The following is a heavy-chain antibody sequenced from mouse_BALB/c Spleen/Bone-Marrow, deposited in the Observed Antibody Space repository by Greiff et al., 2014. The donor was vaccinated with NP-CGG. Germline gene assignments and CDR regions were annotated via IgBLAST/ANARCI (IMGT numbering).Heavy chain of an antibody. Sequence: VQLQQSGPELVKPGASVKISCKASGYAFSSSWMNWVKQRPGQGLEWIGRIYPGDGDTNYNGKFKGKATLTADKSSSTACMQLSSLTSVDSAVYFCASGSSSFAYWGQGTLVTVSA. CDR2: IYPGDGDT. CDR3: ASGSSSFAY. CDR1: GYAFSSSW. D-gene: IGHD1-1*01. J-gene: IGHJ3*01. V-gene: IGHV1-82*01.